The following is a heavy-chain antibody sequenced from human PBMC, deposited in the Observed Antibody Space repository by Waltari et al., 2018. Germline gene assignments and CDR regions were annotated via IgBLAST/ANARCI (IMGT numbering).Heavy chain of an antibody. CDR2: IYTSGST. CDR3: ASYGYGRYSGSYFGY. V-gene: IGHV4-61*09. J-gene: IGHJ4*02. CDR1: GGSISSGSYY. Sequence: QVQLQESGPGLVKPSQTLSLTCTVSGGSISSGSYYWSWIRQPAGKGLEWIGYIYTSGSTNYNPSLKSRGTISVDTSKNQFSLKLSSVTAADTAVYYCASYGYGRYSGSYFGYWGQGTLVTVSS. D-gene: IGHD1-26*01.